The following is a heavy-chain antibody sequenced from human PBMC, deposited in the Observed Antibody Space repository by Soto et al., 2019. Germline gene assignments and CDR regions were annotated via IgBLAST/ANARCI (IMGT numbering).Heavy chain of an antibody. J-gene: IGHJ4*02. D-gene: IGHD1-7*01. Sequence: SETLSLTCTVSGGSISSGGYYWSWIRQHPGKGLEWIGYIYYSGSTYYNPSLKSRVTISVDTSKNQFSLKLSSVTAADTAVYYCARGWLELRGHFDYWGQGTLVTVSS. CDR3: ARGWLELRGHFDY. CDR2: IYYSGST. V-gene: IGHV4-31*03. CDR1: GGSISSGGYY.